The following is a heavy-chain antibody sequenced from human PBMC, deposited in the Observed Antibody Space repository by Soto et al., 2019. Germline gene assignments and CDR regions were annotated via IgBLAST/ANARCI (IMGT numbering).Heavy chain of an antibody. J-gene: IGHJ4*02. V-gene: IGHV3-23*01. CDR1: GFTFSSYA. CDR2: ISGSGGST. Sequence: GGSLRLSCAASGFTFSSYAMSWVRQAPGKGLEWVSAISGSGGSTYYADSVKGRFTISRDNSKNTLYLQMNSLRAEDTAVYYCAKDHEQWLTLDPFDYWGQGTLVTVSS. CDR3: AKDHEQWLTLDPFDY. D-gene: IGHD6-19*01.